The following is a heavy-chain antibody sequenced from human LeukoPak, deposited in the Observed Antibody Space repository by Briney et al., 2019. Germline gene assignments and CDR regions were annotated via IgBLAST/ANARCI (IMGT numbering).Heavy chain of an antibody. CDR1: GYTFTGYY. Sequence: GASVKVSCKASGYTFTGYYMHWVRQAPGQGLEWMGWINPNSGGTNYAQKFQGRVTMTRDTSISTAYMELSRLGSDDTAVYYCAREVAVAGTDYYYYGMDVWGQGTTVTVSS. J-gene: IGHJ6*02. CDR2: INPNSGGT. V-gene: IGHV1-2*02. D-gene: IGHD6-19*01. CDR3: AREVAVAGTDYYYYGMDV.